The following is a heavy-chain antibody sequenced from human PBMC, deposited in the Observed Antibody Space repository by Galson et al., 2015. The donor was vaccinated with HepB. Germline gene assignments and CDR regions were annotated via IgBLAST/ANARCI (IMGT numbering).Heavy chain of an antibody. V-gene: IGHV3-23*01. J-gene: IGHJ6*02. Sequence: SLRLSCAASGFTFSSYAMSWVRQAPGKGLEWVSAISGSGGHTYYADSVRGRFTISRDNSKNTLWLQMHSLRAEDTAVYYCARGDDSSGYYYYYGMDVWGQGTTVTVSS. CDR3: ARGDDSSGYYYYYGMDV. D-gene: IGHD3-22*01. CDR2: ISGSGGHT. CDR1: GFTFSSYA.